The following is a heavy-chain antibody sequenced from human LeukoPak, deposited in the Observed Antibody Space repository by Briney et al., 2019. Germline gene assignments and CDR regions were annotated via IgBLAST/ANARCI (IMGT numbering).Heavy chain of an antibody. J-gene: IGHJ4*02. D-gene: IGHD3-9*01. CDR3: ARGGYYNILTGFRGRILGFDS. Sequence: GGSLRLSCAASGFTFSSYEMNWVRQAPGKGLEWVSAISGSGGSTYYADSAKGRFTISRDNSKNTLYLQMNSLRPEDTAVYYCARGGYYNILTGFRGRILGFDSWGQGTLVTVSS. CDR1: GFTFSSYE. CDR2: ISGSGGST. V-gene: IGHV3-23*01.